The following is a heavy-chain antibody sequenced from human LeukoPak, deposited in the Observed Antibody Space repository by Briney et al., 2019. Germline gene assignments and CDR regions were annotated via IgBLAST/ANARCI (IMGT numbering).Heavy chain of an antibody. CDR2: ISSSSSYI. V-gene: IGHV3-21*01. CDR1: GFTFSSYS. Sequence: SGGSLRLSCAASGFTFSSYSMNWVRQAPGKGLEWVSSISSSSSYIYYADSVKGRFTISRDNAKNSLYPQMNSLRAEDTAVYYCARKRIGVLNWFDPWGQGTLVTVSS. D-gene: IGHD3-22*01. J-gene: IGHJ5*02. CDR3: ARKRIGVLNWFDP.